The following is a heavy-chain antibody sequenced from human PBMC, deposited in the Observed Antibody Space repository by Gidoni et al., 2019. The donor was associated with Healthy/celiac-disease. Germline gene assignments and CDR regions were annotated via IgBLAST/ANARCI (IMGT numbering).Heavy chain of an antibody. CDR1: GFPFSSYA. D-gene: IGHD4-17*01. J-gene: IGHJ6*02. V-gene: IGHV3-30-3*01. Sequence: VQLVESGGGVVQPGRSLRLSCAAPGFPFSSYAMHWVRQAPGKGLEWVAVISYDGSNKYYADSVKGRFTISRDNSKNTLYLQMNSLRAEDTAVYYCARDLDGDYYYGMDVWGQGTTVTVSS. CDR2: ISYDGSNK. CDR3: ARDLDGDYYYGMDV.